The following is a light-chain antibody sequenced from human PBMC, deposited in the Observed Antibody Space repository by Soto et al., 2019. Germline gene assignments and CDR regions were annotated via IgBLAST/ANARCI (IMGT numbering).Light chain of an antibody. CDR3: RSYSIDSLSI. CDR2: EAF. CDR1: SSDIGRYNY. J-gene: IGLJ1*01. Sequence: QSALTQPASVSGSPGQSITISCTGSSSDIGRYNYVSWYQQHPGRAPKLMIYEAFYRPSGASNRFSGSKSGNTASLTLSELQAVDEADYYCRSYSIDSLSIFGSGTKVTVL. V-gene: IGLV2-14*01.